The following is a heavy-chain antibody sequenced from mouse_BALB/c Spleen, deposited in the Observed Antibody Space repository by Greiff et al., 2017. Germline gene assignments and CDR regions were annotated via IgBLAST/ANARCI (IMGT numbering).Heavy chain of an antibody. V-gene: IGHV1S56*01. CDR3: ARRDYDVGWFAY. CDR2: IYPGNVNT. CDR1: GYTFTSYY. D-gene: IGHD2-4*01. Sequence: VKLQESGPELVKPGASVRISCKASGYTFTSYYIHWVKQRPGQGLEWIGWIYPGNVNTKYNEKFKGKATLTADKSSSTAYMQLSSLTSEDSAVYFCARRDYDVGWFAYWSQGTLVTVSA. J-gene: IGHJ3*01.